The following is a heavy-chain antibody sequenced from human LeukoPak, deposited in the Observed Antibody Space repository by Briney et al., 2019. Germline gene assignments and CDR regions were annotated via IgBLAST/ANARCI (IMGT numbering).Heavy chain of an antibody. D-gene: IGHD3-10*01. CDR1: GFTFGSYG. J-gene: IGHJ4*02. V-gene: IGHV3-30*18. Sequence: PGRSLRLSCAASGFTFGSYGMHWVRQAPGKGLEWVAVISYDGSNKYYADSVKGRFTISRDNSKNTLYLQMNSLRAEDTAVYYCAKDLNYYGSGSYYMDYWGQGTLVTVSS. CDR3: AKDLNYYGSGSYYMDY. CDR2: ISYDGSNK.